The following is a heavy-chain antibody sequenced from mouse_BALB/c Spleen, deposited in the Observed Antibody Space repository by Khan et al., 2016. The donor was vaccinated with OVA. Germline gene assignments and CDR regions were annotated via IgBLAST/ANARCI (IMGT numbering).Heavy chain of an antibody. D-gene: IGHD2-2*01. Sequence: QVQLKESGPGLVAPSQSLSITCTVSGFSLTSYGVSWVRQPPGKGLEWLGVIWGGGSTNYHSALISRMSISTDNSTSHAFLILNSLQTDDTATYYCAIMYYGYDWFAYWGQGTLVTVSA. V-gene: IGHV2-3*01. CDR1: GFSLTSYG. CDR2: IWGGGST. CDR3: AIMYYGYDWFAY. J-gene: IGHJ3*01.